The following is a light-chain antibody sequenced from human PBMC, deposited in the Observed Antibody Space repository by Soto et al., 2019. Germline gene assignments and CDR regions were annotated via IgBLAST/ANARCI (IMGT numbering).Light chain of an antibody. J-gene: IGKJ4*01. CDR3: QQYDNLPPLT. CDR2: DAS. CDR1: QDISNY. Sequence: DIQMTQSPSSLSASVGDRVTITCQASQDISNYLNWYQQKPGKAPKLLIYDASNLETGVPSRFSGSGSGTDFTFTISSLXPEDIATYYCQQYDNLPPLTFGGGTKVDIK. V-gene: IGKV1-33*01.